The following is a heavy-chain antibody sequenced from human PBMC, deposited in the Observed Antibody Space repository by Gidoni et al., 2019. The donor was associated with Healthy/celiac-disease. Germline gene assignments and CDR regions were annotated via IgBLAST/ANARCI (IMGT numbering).Heavy chain of an antibody. Sequence: EVQLVESGGGLVQPGRSLRLSCAASGFTSDDYAMHWVRQAPGKGLEWVSGISWNSGSIGYADSVKGRFTISRDNAKNSLYLQMNSLRAEDTALYYCAKALSLGGTAMGQYYFDYWGQGTLVTVSS. CDR3: AKALSLGGTAMGQYYFDY. V-gene: IGHV3-9*02. J-gene: IGHJ4*02. D-gene: IGHD5-18*01. CDR2: ISWNSGSI. CDR1: GFTSDDYA.